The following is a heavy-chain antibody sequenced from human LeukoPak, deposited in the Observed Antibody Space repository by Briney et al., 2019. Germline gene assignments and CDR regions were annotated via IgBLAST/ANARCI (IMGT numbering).Heavy chain of an antibody. J-gene: IGHJ4*02. V-gene: IGHV1-2*02. D-gene: IGHD3-10*01. CDR3: ARGSITMVRGVPDY. Sequence: GASVKVSCKPSVYTFTDYYMHWVRQAPGQGLEWMGWINPNSGDTSYAQKFQGRVTMTRDTSISTAYMELSRLTSDDAAVYYCARGSITMVRGVPDYWGQGTLVTVSS. CDR1: VYTFTDYY. CDR2: INPNSGDT.